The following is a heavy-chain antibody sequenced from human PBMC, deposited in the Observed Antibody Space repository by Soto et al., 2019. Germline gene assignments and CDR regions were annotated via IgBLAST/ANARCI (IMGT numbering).Heavy chain of an antibody. CDR1: GYTCTSDG. D-gene: IGHD1-1*01. CDR3: ARVYNWNGWWFEP. Sequence: SVKVSCKASGYTCTSDGISWVRQAPGQGLEWMGWTSDYNGNTNYAQKLQGRVTMTTDTYTSTAYMELRSLRSDDTAVYYCARVYNWNGWWFEPWGQGTLVTVSS. CDR2: TSDYNGNT. V-gene: IGHV1-18*01. J-gene: IGHJ5*02.